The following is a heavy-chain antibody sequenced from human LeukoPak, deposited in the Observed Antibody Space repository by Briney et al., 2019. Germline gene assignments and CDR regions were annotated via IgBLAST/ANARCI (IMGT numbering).Heavy chain of an antibody. J-gene: IGHJ4*02. V-gene: IGHV4-34*01. CDR2: INHSGST. CDR1: GGSFSGYY. CDR3: ARRRLQFPFDY. Sequence: SETLPLACAVSGGSFSGYYWSWIRQPPGKGLEWIGEINHSGSTNYNPSLKSRVTISVDTSKNQFSLKLSSVTAADTAVYYCARRRLQFPFDYWGQGTLVTVSS. D-gene: IGHD5-24*01.